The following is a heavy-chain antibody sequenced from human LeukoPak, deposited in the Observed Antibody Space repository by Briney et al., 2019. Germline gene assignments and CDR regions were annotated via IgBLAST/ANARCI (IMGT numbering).Heavy chain of an antibody. CDR3: AREVAPLYFHYGMDV. D-gene: IGHD2-21*01. Sequence: PGKSLRLSCAASGFTFSSYGMYWVRQAPGKGLEWVAVTWYDGRNNYYAASVKGRFTISRDDSKTTVYLLMNSLRAEDTAVYYCAREVAPLYFHYGMDVWGEGTTVTASS. V-gene: IGHV3-33*01. J-gene: IGHJ6*01. CDR1: GFTFSSYG. CDR2: TWYDGRNN.